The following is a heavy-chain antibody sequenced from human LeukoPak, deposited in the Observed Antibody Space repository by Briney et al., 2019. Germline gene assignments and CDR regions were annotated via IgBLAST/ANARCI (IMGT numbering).Heavy chain of an antibody. J-gene: IGHJ3*02. CDR3: ARVSMGLDAFDI. D-gene: IGHD1-26*01. Sequence: GRSLRLSCAASGFTFDDYAMHWVRQAPGKGLEWVSGISWNSGSIGYADSVKGRFTISRDNAKNSLYLQMNSLRAEDTALYYCARVSMGLDAFDIWGQGTMVTVSS. CDR1: GFTFDDYA. CDR2: ISWNSGSI. V-gene: IGHV3-9*01.